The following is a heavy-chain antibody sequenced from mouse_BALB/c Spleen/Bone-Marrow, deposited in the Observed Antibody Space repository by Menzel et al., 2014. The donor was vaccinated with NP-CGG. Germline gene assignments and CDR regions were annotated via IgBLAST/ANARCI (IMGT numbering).Heavy chain of an antibody. CDR2: ISSGGTYT. CDR3: TRQGSNGYDSREDWYFDV. V-gene: IGHV5-6*01. CDR1: GFTFSSYG. D-gene: IGHD1-1*01. Sequence: EVKVVESGGDLVKPGGSLKLSCAASGFTFSSYGMSWVRQTPDEGLEWVATISSGGTYTFYPDSVKGRFTISRDNAKNTLYLQMSSLKSEDTAMYYCTRQGSNGYDSREDWYFDVWGAGTTVTVSS. J-gene: IGHJ1*01.